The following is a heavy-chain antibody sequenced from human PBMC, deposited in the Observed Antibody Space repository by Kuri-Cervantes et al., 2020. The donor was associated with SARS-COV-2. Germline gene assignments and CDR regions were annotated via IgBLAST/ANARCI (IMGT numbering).Heavy chain of an antibody. D-gene: IGHD6-13*01. CDR3: ARGQLAAAFGYYFDY. CDR2: IYYSGST. J-gene: IGHJ4*02. CDR1: GGSISSYY. Sequence: GSLRLSCTVSGGSISSYYWSWIRQPPGKGLEWIGYIYYSGSTNYNPSLKSRVTVSVDTSKNQFSLKLSSVTAADTAVYYCARGQLAAAFGYYFDYWGQGTLVTVSS. V-gene: IGHV4-59*12.